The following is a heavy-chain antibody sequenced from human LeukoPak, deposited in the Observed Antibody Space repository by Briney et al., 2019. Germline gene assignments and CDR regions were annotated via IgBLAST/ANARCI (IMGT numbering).Heavy chain of an antibody. Sequence: GGSLRLSCAASGFTFSSYSMNWVRQAPGKGLEWVSSISSSSSYIYYADSVKGRFTISRDNAKNSLYLQMNSLRAEDTAVYYCAREAVTMVRGVVRKDYYYYMDVWGKGTTVTVSS. D-gene: IGHD3-10*01. CDR3: AREAVTMVRGVVRKDYYYYMDV. CDR1: GFTFSSYS. V-gene: IGHV3-21*01. J-gene: IGHJ6*03. CDR2: ISSSSSYI.